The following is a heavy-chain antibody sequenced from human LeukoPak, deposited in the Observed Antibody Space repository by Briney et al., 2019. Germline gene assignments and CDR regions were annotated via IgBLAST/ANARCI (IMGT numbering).Heavy chain of an antibody. CDR3: ASDYSVTWTAFDF. D-gene: IGHD5/OR15-5a*01. J-gene: IGHJ4*02. CDR2: NSGGGGDT. V-gene: IGHV3-23*01. Sequence: GGSLRLSCAASGFTFSNYAMSWVRQAPGKGLEWVSGNSGGGGDTFFAGSVTGRFTISRDKSKIPLFLQMNSLRAEDTAVYYCASDYSVTWTAFDFWGQGALVTVSS. CDR1: GFTFSNYA.